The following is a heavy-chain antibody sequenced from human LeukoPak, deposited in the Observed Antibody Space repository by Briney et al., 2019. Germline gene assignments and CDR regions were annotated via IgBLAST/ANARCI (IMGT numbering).Heavy chain of an antibody. CDR3: AITSPYGSGSDDAFDI. J-gene: IGHJ3*02. CDR2: IYHSGRT. Sequence: SETLSLTCTVSGGSISSSSDYWGWIRQPPGKGLEWIGSIYHSGRTYYNPSLKSRVTISVDTSKNQFSLKLSSVTAADTAVYYCAITSPYGSGSDDAFDIWGQGTMVTVSS. D-gene: IGHD3-10*01. CDR1: GGSISSSSDY. V-gene: IGHV4-39*07.